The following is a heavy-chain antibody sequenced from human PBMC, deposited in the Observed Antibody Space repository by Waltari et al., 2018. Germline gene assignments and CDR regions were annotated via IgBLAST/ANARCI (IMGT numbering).Heavy chain of an antibody. Sequence: QVQLVQSGPEVKKTGASVKVSCKASGASFNATFVHWVRQVPGQGPQWMGWVTPKSGATKYAPKFQGRVSMTRDTSITTLYLELSSLRSDDTAIYYCARGLQTRKSGTYLNPFDLWGQGTKVTVSS. V-gene: IGHV1-2*02. CDR1: GASFNATF. J-gene: IGHJ3*01. CDR2: VTPKSGAT. D-gene: IGHD1-26*01. CDR3: ARGLQTRKSGTYLNPFDL.